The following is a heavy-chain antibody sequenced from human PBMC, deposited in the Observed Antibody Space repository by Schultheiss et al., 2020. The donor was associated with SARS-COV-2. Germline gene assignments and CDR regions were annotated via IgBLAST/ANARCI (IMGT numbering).Heavy chain of an antibody. CDR3: AREQGSGWFDY. CDR1: GFTFSSYG. J-gene: IGHJ4*02. CDR2: IWYDGSKK. D-gene: IGHD6-19*01. Sequence: GGSLRLSCAASGFTFSSYGMHWVRQAPGKGLEWVAVIWYDGSKKHYADSVKGRFTISRDNSKNTLYMQMNSLRAEDTAVYYCAREQGSGWFDYWGQGTLVTVSS. V-gene: IGHV3-33*01.